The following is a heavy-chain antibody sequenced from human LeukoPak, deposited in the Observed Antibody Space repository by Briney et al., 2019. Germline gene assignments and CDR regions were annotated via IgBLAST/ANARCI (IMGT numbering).Heavy chain of an antibody. V-gene: IGHV3-74*01. D-gene: IGHD3-16*01. CDR3: ARDSFGLDY. Sequence: PGGSLRLSCTASGFSFSRYWMHWVRQAPGMGLVWVARINSDGSSTNYADSVKGRITVSRDNAKNTLYLQMNSLRAEDTAGYYCARDSFGLDYWGQGTLVTVSS. CDR1: GFSFSRYW. CDR2: INSDGSST. J-gene: IGHJ4*02.